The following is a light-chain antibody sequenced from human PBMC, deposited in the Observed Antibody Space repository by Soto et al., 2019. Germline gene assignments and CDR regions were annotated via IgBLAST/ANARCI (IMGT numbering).Light chain of an antibody. CDR2: DAS. J-gene: IGKJ4*01. CDR3: QQRSNWPPVLT. Sequence: EIVLTQSPATLSLSPGERATLSCRASQSVSSYLAWYQQKPGQAPRLLIYDASNRATGIPARFSGSGSGTDFTLTISSLEPEAFAVYYCQQRSNWPPVLTFGGGTKVEIK. V-gene: IGKV3-11*01. CDR1: QSVSSY.